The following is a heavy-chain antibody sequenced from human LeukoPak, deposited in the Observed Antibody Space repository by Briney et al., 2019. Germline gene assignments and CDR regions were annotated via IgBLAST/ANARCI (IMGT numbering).Heavy chain of an antibody. CDR3: ARMWSYDFDI. Sequence: GGSLRLSCGASGFALSNYRMHRVRQAPGKGLEWVSFINVDSTTIYYADSVRGRFTISRDNAKNSLYLQMDSLRAEDTAVYYCARMWSYDFDIWGQGTMVTVPS. CDR1: GFALSNYR. D-gene: IGHD2-21*01. CDR2: INVDSTTI. J-gene: IGHJ3*02. V-gene: IGHV3-48*01.